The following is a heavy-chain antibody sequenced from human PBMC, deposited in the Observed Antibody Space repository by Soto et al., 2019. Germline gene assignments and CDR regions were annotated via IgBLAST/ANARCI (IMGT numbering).Heavy chain of an antibody. D-gene: IGHD2-15*01. J-gene: IGHJ4*02. V-gene: IGHV1-46*03. CDR1: GYTFTSYY. CDR2: INPSGGST. Sequence: KDPVASVKVSCKASGYTFTSYYMHWVRQAPGQGLEWMGIINPSGGSTSYAQKFQGRVTMTRDKSTGRVYREWRSLESEDTAVYYCARGKGYCSVNYPGDYGGQESLVT. CDR3: ARGKGYCSVNYPGDY.